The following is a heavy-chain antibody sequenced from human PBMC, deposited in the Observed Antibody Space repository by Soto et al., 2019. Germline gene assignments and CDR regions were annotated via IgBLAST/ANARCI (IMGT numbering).Heavy chain of an antibody. V-gene: IGHV4-61*01. CDR3: ARGEWGLLFGVVSYDY. Sequence: SETLSLACTVSGGSVSSGSYYWSWIRQPPGKGLEWIGYIYYSGSTNYNPSLKSRVTISVDTSKNQFSLKLSSVTAADTAVYYCARGEWGLLFGVVSYDYWGQGSLVTVSS. CDR1: GGSVSSGSYY. D-gene: IGHD3-3*01. CDR2: IYYSGST. J-gene: IGHJ4*02.